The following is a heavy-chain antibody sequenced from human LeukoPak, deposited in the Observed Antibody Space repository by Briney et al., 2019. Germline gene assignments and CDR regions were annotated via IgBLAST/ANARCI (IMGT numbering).Heavy chain of an antibody. CDR3: ANPPIVGATDDAFDI. Sequence: GGSLLLSCATYGFSFSSYGMHRVRQAPGKGLEWVAFIRCDGSNNYYADSVKGRFTIYSDNSKNTLYLQMNSLRAEDTAVYYCANPPIVGATDDAFDIWGQGTMVTVSS. V-gene: IGHV3-30*02. CDR2: IRCDGSNN. D-gene: IGHD1-26*01. J-gene: IGHJ3*02. CDR1: GFSFSSYG.